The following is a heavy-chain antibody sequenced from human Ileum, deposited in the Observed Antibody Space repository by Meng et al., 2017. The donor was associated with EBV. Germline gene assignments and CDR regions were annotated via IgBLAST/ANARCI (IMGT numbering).Heavy chain of an antibody. CDR1: GGNFKTFG. CDR2: VTPVFTST. Sequence: QVQLVQSGADGKKPGSSVKIACRASGGNFKTFGFSWVRLAPGQGLEWMGGVTPVFTSTLYAKHFKDRVTITADESTNTAFMELKNLQSDDTAIYYCATDVGTVADHWGPGTLVTVSS. D-gene: IGHD4-23*01. V-gene: IGHV1-69*01. J-gene: IGHJ4*02. CDR3: ATDVGTVADH.